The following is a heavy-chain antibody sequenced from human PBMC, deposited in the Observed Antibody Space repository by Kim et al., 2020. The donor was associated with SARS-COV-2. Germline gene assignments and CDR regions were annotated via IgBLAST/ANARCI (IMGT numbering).Heavy chain of an antibody. Sequence: GGSLRLSCAVSGFTFSSYEMNWVRQAPGKGLEWVSYISSSGTAIYYADSLKGRFSISRDNAKKTLFLQMNSLRAEDTAVYYCARVVVPLFYSGRYSSFD. CDR1: GFTFSSYE. CDR2: ISSSGTAI. J-gene: IGHJ4*01. D-gene: IGHD2-15*01. CDR3: ARVVVPLFYSGRYSSFD. V-gene: IGHV3-48*03.